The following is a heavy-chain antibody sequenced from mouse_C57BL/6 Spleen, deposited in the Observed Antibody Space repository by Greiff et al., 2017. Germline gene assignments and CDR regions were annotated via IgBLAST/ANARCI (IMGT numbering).Heavy chain of an antibody. Sequence: VQLQQPGAELVKPGASVKLSCKASGYTFTRYWMQWVKQRPGQGLEWIGEIDPSDSYTNYNQKFKGKATLTVDTSSSTAYMQLSSRTSEDSAGYYCARGYCSRGFDYWGQGTTLTVSS. J-gene: IGHJ2*01. CDR2: IDPSDSYT. CDR1: GYTFTRYW. D-gene: IGHD1-1*01. V-gene: IGHV1-50*01. CDR3: ARGYCSRGFDY.